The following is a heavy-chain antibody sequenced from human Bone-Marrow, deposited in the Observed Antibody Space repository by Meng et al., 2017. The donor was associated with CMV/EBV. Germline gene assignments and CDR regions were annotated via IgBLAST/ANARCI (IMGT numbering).Heavy chain of an antibody. J-gene: IGHJ5*02. CDR2: INPSCGTT. CDR3: SREGHMLAWFDP. V-gene: IGHV1-46*01. CDR1: GYTFTNYY. Sequence: ASVKVSCKTSGYTFTNYYMHWVRQAPGQGLEWMGVINPSCGTTSYAQKFQGRVTITRDTSTSTVYLELSSLRSEDTAVYYCSREGHMLAWFDPWGQGTLVTVSS. D-gene: IGHD2-8*01.